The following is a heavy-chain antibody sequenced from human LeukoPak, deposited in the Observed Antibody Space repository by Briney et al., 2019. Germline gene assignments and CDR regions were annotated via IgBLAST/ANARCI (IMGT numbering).Heavy chain of an antibody. CDR3: ARDKKSGESSEIDY. Sequence: GGSLRLSCAASGFTFSNYWVHWVRQAPGKGLVWVSRINRDGSTTKYADSVKGRFTVSRDNAKNTLNLQMNSLKAEDTAVYYCARDKKSGESSEIDYWGQGTLVTVSS. J-gene: IGHJ4*02. CDR2: INRDGSTT. D-gene: IGHD3-10*01. CDR1: GFTFSNYW. V-gene: IGHV3-74*03.